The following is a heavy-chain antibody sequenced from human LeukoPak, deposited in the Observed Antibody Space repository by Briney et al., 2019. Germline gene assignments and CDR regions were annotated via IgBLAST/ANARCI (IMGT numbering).Heavy chain of an antibody. D-gene: IGHD3-22*01. CDR1: GGSISSGSYY. Sequence: SETLSLTCTVSGGSISSGSYYWSWIRQPAGKGLEWIGRIYTSGSTNYNPSLKSRVTISVDTSKNQFSLKLSSVTAADTAVYYCARDGLNSYYYDSSGYYYLWYFDLWGRGTLVTVSS. V-gene: IGHV4-61*02. CDR3: ARDGLNSYYYDSSGYYYLWYFDL. CDR2: IYTSGST. J-gene: IGHJ2*01.